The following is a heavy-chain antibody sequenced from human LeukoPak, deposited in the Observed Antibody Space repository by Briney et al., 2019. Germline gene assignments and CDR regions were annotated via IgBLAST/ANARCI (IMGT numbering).Heavy chain of an antibody. CDR1: GGSISSGSYY. D-gene: IGHD6-13*01. CDR3: ATGSIAADGPYYYYYMDV. V-gene: IGHV4-61*02. J-gene: IGHJ6*03. CDR2: IYTSGST. Sequence: SETLSLTCTVSGGSISSGSYYWSWIRQPAGKGLEWIGRIYTSGSTNYNPSLKSRVTISVDTSKNQFSLELSSVTAADTAVYYCATGSIAADGPYYYYYMDVWGKGTTVTVSS.